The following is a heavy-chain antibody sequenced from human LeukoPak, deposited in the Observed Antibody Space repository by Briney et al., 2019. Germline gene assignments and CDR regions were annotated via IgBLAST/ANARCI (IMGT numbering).Heavy chain of an antibody. V-gene: IGHV4-59*01. CDR2: IYYTGST. Sequence: SETLSLTCTVSGGSISSYYWSWIRQPPGKGLEWIGHIYYTGSTNYNPSLKSRVTISVDTSKNQFSLELTSVAAADTAVYYCASLNYYDSSGYPDGGYYFDYWGQGTLVTVSS. CDR1: GGSISSYY. CDR3: ASLNYYDSSGYPDGGYYFDY. J-gene: IGHJ4*02. D-gene: IGHD3-22*01.